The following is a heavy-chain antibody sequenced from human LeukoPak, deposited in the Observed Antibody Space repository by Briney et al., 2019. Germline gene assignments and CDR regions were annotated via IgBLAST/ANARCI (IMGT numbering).Heavy chain of an antibody. CDR3: AKAQRGYFDY. V-gene: IGHV3-30*02. CDR2: IRYDGSNK. Sequence: PGGSLRLSCAASGFTFSSYGMHWVRQAPGKGLEWVAFIRYDGSNKYYADSVKGRFTISRDNSKNTLYPQMNSLRAEDTAVYYCAKAQRGYFDYWGQGTLVTVSS. CDR1: GFTFSSYG. J-gene: IGHJ4*02. D-gene: IGHD1-26*01.